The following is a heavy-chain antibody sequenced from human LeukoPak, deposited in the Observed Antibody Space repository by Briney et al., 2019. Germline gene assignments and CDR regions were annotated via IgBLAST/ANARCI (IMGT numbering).Heavy chain of an antibody. V-gene: IGHV1-46*01. Sequence: ASVKVSCKASGYSFTSHYMHWVRQAPGQGLEWMGLINPSGSATGYAQSFQGRVTMTRDLSTSTDYMELSSLRSDDTAVYFCARDISEGDYAWWFDPWGQGTLVTVAS. J-gene: IGHJ5*02. D-gene: IGHD3-16*01. CDR1: GYSFTSHY. CDR2: INPSGSAT. CDR3: ARDISEGDYAWWFDP.